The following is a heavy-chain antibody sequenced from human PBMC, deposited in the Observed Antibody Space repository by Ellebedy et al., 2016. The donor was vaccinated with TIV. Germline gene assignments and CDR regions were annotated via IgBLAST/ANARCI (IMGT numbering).Heavy chain of an antibody. CDR2: SGAAGDT. CDR3: ARGGPGGDNWFFGL. J-gene: IGHJ2*01. D-gene: IGHD3-10*01. Sequence: GESLKISCAASGFSLTGSDLHWVRRPAGKGLEWVSASGAAGDTYYPDSLRGRFTISRESAKNSFYLQMNSLTAGETAVYYCARGGPGGDNWFFGLWGRGTRVTVSS. V-gene: IGHV3-13*01. CDR1: GFSLTGSD.